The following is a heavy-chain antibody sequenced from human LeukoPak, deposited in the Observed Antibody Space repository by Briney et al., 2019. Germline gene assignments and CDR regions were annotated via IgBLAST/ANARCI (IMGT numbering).Heavy chain of an antibody. V-gene: IGHV1-69*01. Sequence: SVKVSCKASGGTFSSYAISWVRQAPGQGLEWMGGIIPIFGTANYAQKFQGRVTITADESTSTAYMELSSLRSEDTAVYYCARDGKSSADAFDIWGQGTMVTVSS. J-gene: IGHJ3*02. CDR2: IIPIFGTA. D-gene: IGHD6-25*01. CDR1: GGTFSSYA. CDR3: ARDGKSSADAFDI.